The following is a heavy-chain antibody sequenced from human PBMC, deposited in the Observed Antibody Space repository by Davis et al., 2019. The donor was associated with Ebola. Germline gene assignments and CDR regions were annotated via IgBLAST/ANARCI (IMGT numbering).Heavy chain of an antibody. CDR2: ISAYNGNT. D-gene: IGHD1-7*01. Sequence: ASVKVSCKASGYSFTSYGISWVRQAPGQGLEWMGWISAYNGNTNYAQKLQGRVTMTTDTSTSTAYMELRSLRSDDTAVYYCARGWDYLYYYYGMDVWGQGTTVTVSS. CDR1: GYSFTSYG. J-gene: IGHJ6*02. V-gene: IGHV1-18*01. CDR3: ARGWDYLYYYYGMDV.